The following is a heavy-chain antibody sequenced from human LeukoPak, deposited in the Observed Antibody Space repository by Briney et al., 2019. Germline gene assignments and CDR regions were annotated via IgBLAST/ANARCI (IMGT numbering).Heavy chain of an antibody. V-gene: IGHV4-34*01. CDR3: ARHYYDSSGYYRTSYFDY. J-gene: IGHJ4*02. CDR1: GGSFSGYY. D-gene: IGHD3-22*01. Sequence: SETLSLTCVVYGGSFSGYYWSWIRQPPGKGLEWIGEINHSGSTYYNPSLKSRVTISVDTSKNQFSLKLSSVTAADTAVYYCARHYYDSSGYYRTSYFDYWGQGTLVTVSS. CDR2: INHSGST.